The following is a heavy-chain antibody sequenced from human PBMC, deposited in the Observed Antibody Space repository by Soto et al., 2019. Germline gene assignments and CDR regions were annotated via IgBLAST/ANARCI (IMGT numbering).Heavy chain of an antibody. CDR3: ARGNWNYYYGFDV. D-gene: IGHD1-20*01. J-gene: IGHJ6*02. V-gene: IGHV3-7*01. CDR2: IKPDGSEQ. CDR1: EFTFDKYY. Sequence: GGSLRLSCAASEFTFDKYYMTWVRQAPGKGPEWVANIKPDGSEQYYVDSVKGRFTISRDNANNSLYLQMNSLRAEDTAVYFCARGNWNYYYGFDVWGQGTTVTAP.